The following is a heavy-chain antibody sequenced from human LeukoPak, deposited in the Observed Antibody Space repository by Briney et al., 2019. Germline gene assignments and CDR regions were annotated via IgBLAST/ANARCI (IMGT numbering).Heavy chain of an antibody. Sequence: GGSLRLSCAASGFTFSRYWMSWVRQAPGKGLEWVANIKQDGSEKYYVDSVKGRFTISRDNAKNSLYLQMNSLRAEDTAMYYCARAPGDPPNYWGQGTLVTVSS. CDR3: ARAPGDPPNY. D-gene: IGHD4-17*01. J-gene: IGHJ4*02. CDR2: IKQDGSEK. CDR1: GFTFSRYW. V-gene: IGHV3-7*03.